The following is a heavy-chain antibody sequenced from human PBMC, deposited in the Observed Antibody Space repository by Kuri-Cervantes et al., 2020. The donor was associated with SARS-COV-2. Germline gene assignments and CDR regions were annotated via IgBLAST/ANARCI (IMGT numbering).Heavy chain of an antibody. V-gene: IGHV1-69*04. Sequence: SVKVSCKASGGTFSSYAISWVRQAPGQGPEWMGRIIPILGTANYAQKFQGRVTITADKSTSTAYMELSSLRSEDTAVYYCAREPGGGYYPHWGQGTLVTVSS. D-gene: IGHD3-22*01. CDR3: AREPGGGYYPH. CDR2: IIPILGTA. J-gene: IGHJ4*02. CDR1: GGTFSSYA.